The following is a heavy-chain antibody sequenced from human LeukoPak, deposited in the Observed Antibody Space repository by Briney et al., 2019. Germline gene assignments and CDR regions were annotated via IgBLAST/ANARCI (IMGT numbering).Heavy chain of an antibody. CDR3: AREKCVSELPDY. V-gene: IGHV1-2*02. D-gene: IGHD5-24*01. Sequence: ASVKVSCKASGYTFSDYYMHWVRQAPGQGLEWMGWINPKSGATNSAQKFQGRVTMTRDASISTVYMELSRLTSDDTAVYYCAREKCVSELPDYWGQGTLVTVSS. J-gene: IGHJ4*02. CDR1: GYTFSDYY. CDR2: INPKSGAT.